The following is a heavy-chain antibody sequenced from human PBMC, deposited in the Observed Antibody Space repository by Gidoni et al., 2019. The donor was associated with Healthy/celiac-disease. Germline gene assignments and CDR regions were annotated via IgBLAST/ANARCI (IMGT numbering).Heavy chain of an antibody. V-gene: IGHV3-23*01. CDR3: AKGFYGSGSYMIYYYYGMDV. Sequence: EVQLLESGGGLVQPGGSLRLSCAASGFTFSSYAMSWVRQAPGKGLEWVSAISGSGGSTYYADSVKGRFTISRDNSKNTLYLQMNSLRAEDTAVYYCAKGFYGSGSYMIYYYYGMDVWGQGTTVTVSS. D-gene: IGHD3-10*01. CDR1: GFTFSSYA. CDR2: ISGSGGST. J-gene: IGHJ6*02.